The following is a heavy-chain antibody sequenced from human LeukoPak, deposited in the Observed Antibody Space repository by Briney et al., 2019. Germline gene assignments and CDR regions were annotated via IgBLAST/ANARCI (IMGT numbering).Heavy chain of an antibody. V-gene: IGHV1-8*01. D-gene: IGHD2-15*01. Sequence: GAPVTVSCTASGSTFTNYDIHWVRPPTGQEPEWMGYINPNSGSTGYAQTFRGRVTMTRDTSMSTASMALSRLTSEDPAAYFWARHAGHCSANRCPASDAFDLWGLGTTVIVSS. CDR1: GSTFTNYD. CDR2: INPNSGST. CDR3: ARHAGHCSANRCPASDAFDL. J-gene: IGHJ3*01.